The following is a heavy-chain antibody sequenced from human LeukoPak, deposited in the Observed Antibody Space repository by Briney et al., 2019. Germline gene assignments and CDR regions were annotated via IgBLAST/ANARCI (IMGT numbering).Heavy chain of an antibody. CDR1: GFTFSSYW. D-gene: IGHD3-16*01. J-gene: IGHJ5*02. CDR3: AAFGAQWGREDNWFDP. CDR2: INTDGSST. Sequence: GGSLRLSCAASGFTFSSYWMHWVRQAPGKGLVWVSRINTDGSSTSYADSVKGRFTISRDNAKNTLYLQMNSLRAEDTAVYYCAAFGAQWGREDNWFDPWGQGTLVTVSS. V-gene: IGHV3-74*01.